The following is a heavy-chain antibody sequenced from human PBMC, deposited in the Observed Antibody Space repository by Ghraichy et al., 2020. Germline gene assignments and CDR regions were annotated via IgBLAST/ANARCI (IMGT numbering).Heavy chain of an antibody. J-gene: IGHJ3*02. CDR3: ARGDYYDSSGYSDAFDI. CDR2: IYYSGST. CDR1: GGSISSYY. D-gene: IGHD3-22*01. Sequence: SQTLSLTCTVSGGSISSYYWSWIRQPPGKGLEWIGYIYYSGSTNYNPSLKSRVTISVDTSKNQFSLKLSSVTAADTAVYYCARGDYYDSSGYSDAFDIWGQGTMVTVSS. V-gene: IGHV4-59*01.